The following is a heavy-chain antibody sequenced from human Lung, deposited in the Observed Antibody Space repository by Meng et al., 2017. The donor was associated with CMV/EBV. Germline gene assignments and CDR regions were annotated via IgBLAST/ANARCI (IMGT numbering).Heavy chain of an antibody. CDR1: GFTFGGYD. CDR2: IGTAGDT. D-gene: IGHD3-9*01. CDR3: ARGRYFDWLLSEQNGSELLDY. J-gene: IGHJ4*02. Sequence: GGSXRLSCAASGFTFGGYDMHWVRQATGKGLEWVSVIGTAGDTYYPGSVRGRFTISRENVKNSIYLQMNSLRAGDTAVYYCARGRYFDWLLSEQNGSELLDYXGRGXLVTVSS. V-gene: IGHV3-13*01.